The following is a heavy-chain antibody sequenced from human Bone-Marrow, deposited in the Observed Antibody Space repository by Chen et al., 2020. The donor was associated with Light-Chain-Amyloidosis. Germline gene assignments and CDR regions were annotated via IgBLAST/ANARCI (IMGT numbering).Heavy chain of an antibody. CDR3: ARRRDGYNFDY. Sequence: EVQLEQSGPEVKMPGESLKISCKGSGYTFPTYWIGWVRQMPGKGLEWMGVIYPDDSDARYSPSFEGQVTISADKSITTAYLQWRSLKASDTAMYYCARRRDGYNFDYWGQGTLVTVSS. CDR1: GYTFPTYW. D-gene: IGHD5-12*01. CDR2: IYPDDSDA. V-gene: IGHV5-51*01. J-gene: IGHJ4*02.